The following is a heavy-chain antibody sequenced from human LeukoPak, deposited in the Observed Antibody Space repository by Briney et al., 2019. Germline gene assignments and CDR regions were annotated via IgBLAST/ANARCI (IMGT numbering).Heavy chain of an antibody. D-gene: IGHD5-12*01. V-gene: IGHV6-1*01. J-gene: IGHJ4*02. CDR3: ASNRGSGYDPFDY. CDR2: TYYRSEWYN. Sequence: SQTLSLTCAISGDSVSSNSAVWHWIRQSPSRGLEWLGRTYYRSEWYNDYAVSVKSRITINPDTSKNQFSLQLNSVTPEDTAVYYCASNRGSGYDPFDYWGQGTLVTVSS. CDR1: GDSVSSNSAV.